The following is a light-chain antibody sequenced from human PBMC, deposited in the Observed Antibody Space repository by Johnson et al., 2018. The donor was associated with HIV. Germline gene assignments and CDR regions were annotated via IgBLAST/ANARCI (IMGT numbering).Light chain of an antibody. CDR3: GTWDGSLSVYV. Sequence: QSVLTQPPSVSAAPGQKVTISCSGSSSNIGNNYVSWYQQLPGTAHKLLIYDNNKRPSGIPARFSGSKSATSATLDITGLQTGDEADYYCGTWDGSLSVYVFGAGTEVTVL. CDR1: SSNIGNNY. J-gene: IGLJ1*01. V-gene: IGLV1-51*01. CDR2: DNN.